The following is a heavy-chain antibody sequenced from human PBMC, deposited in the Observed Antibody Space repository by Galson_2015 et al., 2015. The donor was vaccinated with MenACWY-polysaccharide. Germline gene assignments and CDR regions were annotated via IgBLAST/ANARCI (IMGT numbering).Heavy chain of an antibody. V-gene: IGHV3-30*18. CDR2: MSYDGSNK. J-gene: IGHJ4*02. D-gene: IGHD2-15*01. CDR1: GFNFRSYG. Sequence: SLRLSCAASGFNFRSYGMHWVRQAPGKGLEWVAVMSYDGSNKYYIDSVKGRFTISKDTSKNTLYLQMDSLRIKDTAMYYCAKGAADSDYWGQGTLVTVSS. CDR3: AKGAADSDY.